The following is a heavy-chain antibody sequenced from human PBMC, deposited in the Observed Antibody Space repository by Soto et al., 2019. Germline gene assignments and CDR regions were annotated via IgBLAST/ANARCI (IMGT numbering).Heavy chain of an antibody. V-gene: IGHV4-59*08. CDR3: ARGHYDFWSGYFATIDY. Sequence: SETLSLTCTVSGGSISNYYWSWIRQPPGKGLEWIGYIHYSGNTKYNPSLKSRVTISADTSKDQFSLKLTSVTAADAAVYYCARGHYDFWSGYFATIDYWGQGTLVTVSS. D-gene: IGHD3-3*01. J-gene: IGHJ4*02. CDR2: IHYSGNT. CDR1: GGSISNYY.